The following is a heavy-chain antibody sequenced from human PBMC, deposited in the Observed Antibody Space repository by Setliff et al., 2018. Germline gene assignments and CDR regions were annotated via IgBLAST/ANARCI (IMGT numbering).Heavy chain of an antibody. CDR3: ARTGTYRYFDY. J-gene: IGHJ4*02. Sequence: SETLSLTCKVSGDSMNSGVYYWAWIRQPPGKGLEWIGRIYSGGTTYYNSSLKSRVTISVDTSKSQFSLRLNSVTAAVTAVYYCARTGTYRYFDYWGRGTLVTVSS. D-gene: IGHD1-1*01. CDR1: GDSMNSGVYY. V-gene: IGHV4-39*01. CDR2: IYSGGTT.